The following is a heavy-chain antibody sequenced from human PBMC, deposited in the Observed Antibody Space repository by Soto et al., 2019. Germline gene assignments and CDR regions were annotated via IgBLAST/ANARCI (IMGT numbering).Heavy chain of an antibody. CDR1: GYTFTSYA. Sequence: GASVKVSCKASGYTFTSYAMHWVRQAPGQRLEWMGWINAGNGNTKYSQKFQGRVTITRDTSASTAYMELSSLRSEDTAVYYCARDRLERYFDWLLDSYYYYGMDVSGQGTTVTVSS. CDR3: ARDRLERYFDWLLDSYYYYGMDV. V-gene: IGHV1-3*01. D-gene: IGHD3-9*01. J-gene: IGHJ6*02. CDR2: INAGNGNT.